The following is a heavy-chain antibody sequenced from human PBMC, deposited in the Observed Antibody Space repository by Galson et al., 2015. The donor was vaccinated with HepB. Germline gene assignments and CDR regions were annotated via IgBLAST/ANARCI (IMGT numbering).Heavy chain of an antibody. CDR2: IRSKAYGGTT. J-gene: IGHJ1*01. V-gene: IGHV3-49*03. Sequence: SLRLSCAASGFTFGDYAMSWFRQAPGKGLEWVGFIRSKAYGGTTEYAASVKGRFTISRDDSKSIAYLQMSSLKTEDTAVYYCTRGYYYDSSGYYYVGYFQHWGQGTLVTVSS. CDR3: TRGYYYDSSGYYYVGYFQH. D-gene: IGHD3-22*01. CDR1: GFTFGDYA.